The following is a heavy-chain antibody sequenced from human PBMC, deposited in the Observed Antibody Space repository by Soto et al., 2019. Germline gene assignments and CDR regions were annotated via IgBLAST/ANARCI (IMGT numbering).Heavy chain of an antibody. Sequence: SETLSLTCTVSGDSITSGDYYWSWVRQPPGKGLEWIGYIFYSGSTYYKASLKSRVTISLDMSRNQFSLKLTSVTATDTAVYYCARAEVAVAGSGWFDAWGHGTLVTVSS. CDR3: ARAEVAVAGSGWFDA. D-gene: IGHD6-19*01. V-gene: IGHV4-30-4*01. CDR1: GDSITSGDYY. CDR2: IFYSGST. J-gene: IGHJ5*01.